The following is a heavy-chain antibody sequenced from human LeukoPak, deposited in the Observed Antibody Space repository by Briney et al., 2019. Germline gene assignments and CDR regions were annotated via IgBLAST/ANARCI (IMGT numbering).Heavy chain of an antibody. CDR1: GFTFSSYS. Sequence: GGSLRLSCAASGFTFSSYSMNWVRQAPGKGLEWVSYISSSSSTIYYADSVKGRFTISRDNAKNLLYLQMNSLRAEDTAVYYCARENYDSSGYSKIDYWGQGTLVTVSS. V-gene: IGHV3-48*01. J-gene: IGHJ4*02. CDR2: ISSSSSTI. CDR3: ARENYDSSGYSKIDY. D-gene: IGHD3-22*01.